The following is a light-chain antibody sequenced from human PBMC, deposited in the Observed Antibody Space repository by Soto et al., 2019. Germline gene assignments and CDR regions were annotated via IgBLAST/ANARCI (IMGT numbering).Light chain of an antibody. CDR2: DSS. CDR3: QQYENRPYT. Sequence: DIQSTQSPSPLSASIGDRVSFTCQASQDISKFLNWYQHKPGQAPSLLIYDSSKSHFGVPSRFSGSGSGTDFTFTISSLQPEDNATYYCQQYENRPYTFGPGTKVDTK. J-gene: IGKJ3*01. V-gene: IGKV1-33*01. CDR1: QDISKF.